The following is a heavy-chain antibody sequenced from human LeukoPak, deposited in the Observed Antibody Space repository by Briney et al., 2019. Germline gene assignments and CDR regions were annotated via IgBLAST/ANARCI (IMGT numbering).Heavy chain of an antibody. Sequence: ASVKVSSKASGGTFSSYAISWVRQAPGQGLEWMGGIIPIFGTANYAQKFQGRVTITADESTSTAYMALSSLRSEDTAVYYCARPRERVVVRPYYYYYMDVWGKGTTVTVSS. CDR1: GGTFSSYA. J-gene: IGHJ6*03. V-gene: IGHV1-69*13. CDR3: ARPRERVVVRPYYYYYMDV. CDR2: IIPIFGTA. D-gene: IGHD3-10*01.